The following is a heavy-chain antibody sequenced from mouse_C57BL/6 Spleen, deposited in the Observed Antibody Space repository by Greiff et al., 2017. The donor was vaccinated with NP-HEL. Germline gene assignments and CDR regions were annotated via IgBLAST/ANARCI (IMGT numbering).Heavy chain of an antibody. Sequence: VQLQQSGPELVKPGASVKISCKASGYSFTGYYMHWVQQSPEKSLEWIGEINPSTGGTTYNQTFKAKATLTVDKSSSTAYMQLKSLTSEDSAVYYCARSWDGSSPYYLDYWGQGTTLTVAS. J-gene: IGHJ2*01. CDR2: INPSTGGT. V-gene: IGHV1-42*01. CDR1: GYSFTGYY. D-gene: IGHD1-1*01. CDR3: ARSWDGSSPYYLDY.